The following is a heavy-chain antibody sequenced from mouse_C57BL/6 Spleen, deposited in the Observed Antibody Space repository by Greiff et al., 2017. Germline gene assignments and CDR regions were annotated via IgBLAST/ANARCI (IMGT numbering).Heavy chain of an antibody. D-gene: IGHD3-2*01. J-gene: IGHJ3*01. Sequence: VKLQESGAELARPGASVKLSCKASGYTFTSYGISWVKQRTGQGLEWIGEIYPRSGNTYYNEKFKGKATLTADKSSSTAYMELRKLTSEDSAVYFWAGSETEGLSWFADWGQGTLVTVSA. CDR2: IYPRSGNT. CDR3: AGSETEGLSWFAD. V-gene: IGHV1-81*01. CDR1: GYTFTSYG.